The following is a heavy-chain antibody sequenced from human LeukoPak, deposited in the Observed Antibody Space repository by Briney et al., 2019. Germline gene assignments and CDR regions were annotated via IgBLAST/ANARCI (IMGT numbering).Heavy chain of an antibody. J-gene: IGHJ6*04. V-gene: IGHV4-34*01. CDR1: GGSFSGYY. Sequence: SETLSLTCAVYGGSFSGYYWSWIRQPPGKGLEWIGEINHSGSTNYNPSLKSRVTISVDTSKNQFSPKLSSVTAADTAVHYCARGGYSSSWSRYYYYYYGMDVWGKGTTVTVSS. CDR3: ARGGYSSSWSRYYYYYYGMDV. CDR2: INHSGST. D-gene: IGHD6-13*01.